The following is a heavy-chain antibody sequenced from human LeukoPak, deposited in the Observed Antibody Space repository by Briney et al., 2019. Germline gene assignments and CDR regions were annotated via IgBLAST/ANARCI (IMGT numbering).Heavy chain of an antibody. CDR1: GYTFTTYD. CDR3: ARVLSGASFDY. CDR2: MDPKSGNP. J-gene: IGHJ4*02. D-gene: IGHD2-15*01. V-gene: IGHV1-8*01. Sequence: ASVKVSCKASGYTFTTYDINWVRQATGQGLEWMGWMDPKSGNPGYAQKFQGRVTMTRNTSIRTVYMELGGLRSDDTAVYYCARVLSGASFDYWGQGTLVTVSS.